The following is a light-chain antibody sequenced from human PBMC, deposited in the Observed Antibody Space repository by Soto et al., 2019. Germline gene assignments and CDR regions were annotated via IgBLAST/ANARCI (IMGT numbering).Light chain of an antibody. CDR3: RQYYSYPRT. CDR2: AAS. CDR1: QGISSY. V-gene: IGKV1-8*01. Sequence: AIRMTQSPSSFSASTGDRVTITCRASQGISSYLAWYQQKPGKAPKLLIYAASTLQSGVPSRFSGSGSGTDFTLIISCLQFEDLATCDCRQYYSYPRTCGQGTKVDIK. J-gene: IGKJ1*01.